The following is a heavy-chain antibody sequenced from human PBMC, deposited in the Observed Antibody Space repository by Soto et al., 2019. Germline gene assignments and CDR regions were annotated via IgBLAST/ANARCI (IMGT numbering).Heavy chain of an antibody. J-gene: IGHJ5*02. V-gene: IGHV4-30-4*01. D-gene: IGHD2-2*01. CDR1: GGSISSGDYY. CDR3: ARGDIVVVPADLTLNWFDP. CDR2: IYYSGST. Sequence: PSETLSLTCTVSGGSISSGDYYWSWIRQPPGKGLEWIGYIYYSGSTYYNPSLKSRVTISVDTSKNQFSLKLSSVTAADTAVYYCARGDIVVVPADLTLNWFDPWGQGTLVTVSS.